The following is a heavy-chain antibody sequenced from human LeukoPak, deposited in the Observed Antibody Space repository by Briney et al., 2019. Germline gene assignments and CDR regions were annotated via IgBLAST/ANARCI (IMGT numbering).Heavy chain of an antibody. CDR2: INWNSGTM. CDR3: AKDPYMDV. CDR1: GFSFADAT. V-gene: IGHV3-9*01. Sequence: GRSLRLSCAASGFSFADATMHWVRQVPGKGLEWVSGINWNSGTMGYAVSVKGRFTVSRDNAKNSLYLQMNSLKTEDTALYYCAKDPYMDVWGKGTTVTVSS. J-gene: IGHJ6*03.